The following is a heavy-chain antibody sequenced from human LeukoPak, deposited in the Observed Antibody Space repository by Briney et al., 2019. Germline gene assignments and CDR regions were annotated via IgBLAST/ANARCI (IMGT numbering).Heavy chain of an antibody. V-gene: IGHV3-30*18. J-gene: IGHJ4*02. Sequence: GGSLRLSCAASGFTFSSYGMHWVRQAPGKGLEWVAVISYDGSNKYYADSVKGRFTISRDNSKNTLYLQMNSLRAEDTAVYYCAKDLGGDGYNPTYYFDYWGQGTLVTVSS. CDR3: AKDLGGDGYNPTYYFDY. CDR1: GFTFSSYG. D-gene: IGHD5-24*01. CDR2: ISYDGSNK.